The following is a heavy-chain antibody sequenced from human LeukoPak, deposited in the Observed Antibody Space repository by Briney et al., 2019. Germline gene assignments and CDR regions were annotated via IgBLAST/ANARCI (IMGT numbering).Heavy chain of an antibody. J-gene: IGHJ3*02. V-gene: IGHV4-30-4*01. CDR2: IYYSGTT. D-gene: IGHD2-21*02. CDR3: ARGEPGDSDAFDI. CDR1: GGSISSGDYY. Sequence: SQTLSLTCTVSGGSISSGDYYWRWIRQPPWKGLEWIGYIYYSGTTYYNPSLKSRLTISLDTSKNHFSLKLSSVTAADTAVYYCARGEPGDSDAFDIWGQGTMVTVSS.